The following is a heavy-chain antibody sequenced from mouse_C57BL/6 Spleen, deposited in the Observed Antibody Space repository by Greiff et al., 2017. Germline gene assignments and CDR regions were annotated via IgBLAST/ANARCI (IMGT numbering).Heavy chain of an antibody. CDR1: GFSFNTYA. Sequence: EVKVVESGGGLVQPKGSLKLSCAASGFSFNTYAMNWVRQAPGKGLEWVARIRSKSNNYATYYADSVKDRFTISRDDSESMLYLQMNNLKTEDTAMYYCVRAYYSNYVYAMDYWGQGTSVTVSS. CDR2: IRSKSNNYAT. V-gene: IGHV10-1*01. J-gene: IGHJ4*01. D-gene: IGHD2-5*01. CDR3: VRAYYSNYVYAMDY.